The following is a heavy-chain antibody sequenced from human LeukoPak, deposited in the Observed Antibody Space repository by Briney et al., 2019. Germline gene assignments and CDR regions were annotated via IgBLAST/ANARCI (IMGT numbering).Heavy chain of an antibody. D-gene: IGHD3-22*01. Sequence: PGGSLRLSCAASGFTLSSYAMSWVRQAPGKGLEWVSAISGSGGSTYYADSVKGRFTISRDNSKNTLYLQTNSLRAEDTAVYYCAKEEYYYDSSGYPRGYYFDYWGQGTLVTVSS. V-gene: IGHV3-23*01. CDR3: AKEEYYYDSSGYPRGYYFDY. CDR1: GFTLSSYA. CDR2: ISGSGGST. J-gene: IGHJ4*02.